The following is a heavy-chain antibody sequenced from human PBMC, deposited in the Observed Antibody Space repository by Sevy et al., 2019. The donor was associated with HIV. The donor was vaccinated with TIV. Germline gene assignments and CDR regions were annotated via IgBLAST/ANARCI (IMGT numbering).Heavy chain of an antibody. J-gene: IGHJ3*02. Sequence: GSLRLSCAASGFTFSSFSMNWVRQAPGKTLEWISYISSSGSSIYYAESVKGRFSISRDNAKRSLYLQMNSLRDEDTAVYYCARASSPYCGGDCLYAFNIWGQGTMVTVSS. V-gene: IGHV3-48*02. CDR1: GFTFSSFS. D-gene: IGHD2-21*02. CDR3: ARASSPYCGGDCLYAFNI. CDR2: ISSSGSSI.